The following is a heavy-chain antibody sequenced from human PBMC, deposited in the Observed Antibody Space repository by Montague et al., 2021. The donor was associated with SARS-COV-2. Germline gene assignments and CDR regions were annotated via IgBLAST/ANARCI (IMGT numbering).Heavy chain of an antibody. Sequence: SETLSLTCIVSGSSVRGYYWSWIRQPSGKGLEWIGYIYDSGSTNYNPSLKSRVTISVDTSKNQFSLKLSSVTAADTAVYYCARENTVTTFGGPYYIDSWGQGTLVTVSA. CDR2: IYDSGST. CDR1: GSSVRGYY. CDR3: ARENTVTTFGGPYYIDS. D-gene: IGHD4-17*01. J-gene: IGHJ4*02. V-gene: IGHV4-59*02.